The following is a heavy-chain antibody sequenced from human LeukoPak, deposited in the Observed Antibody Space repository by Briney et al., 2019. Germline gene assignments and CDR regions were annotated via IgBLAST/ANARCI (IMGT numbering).Heavy chain of an antibody. D-gene: IGHD6-13*01. V-gene: IGHV3-33*01. Sequence: PGGSLRLSCAASGFTFSSYGMHWVRQAPGKGLEWGAVIWYDGSNKYYADSVKGRFTISRDNSKNTLYLQMNSLRAEDTAVYYCARDSSSSWYEGDAFDIWGQGTMVTVSS. J-gene: IGHJ3*02. CDR2: IWYDGSNK. CDR3: ARDSSSSWYEGDAFDI. CDR1: GFTFSSYG.